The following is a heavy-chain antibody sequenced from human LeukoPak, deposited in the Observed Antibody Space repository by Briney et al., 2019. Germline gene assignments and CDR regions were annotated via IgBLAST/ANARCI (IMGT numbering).Heavy chain of an antibody. D-gene: IGHD3-3*01. CDR1: GGSISSYY. CDR3: AGTMDFYYYGMDV. CDR2: IYYSGST. Sequence: SETLSLTCTVSGGSISSYYWSWIRQPPGTGLEWIGYIYYSGSTNYNPSLKSRVTISVDTSKNQFSLKLNSVTAADTAVYYCAGTMDFYYYGMDVWGQGTTVTVSS. V-gene: IGHV4-59*01. J-gene: IGHJ6*02.